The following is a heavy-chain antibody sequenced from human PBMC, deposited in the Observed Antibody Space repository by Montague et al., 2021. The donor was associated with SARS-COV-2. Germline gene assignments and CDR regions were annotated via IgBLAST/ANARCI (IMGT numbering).Heavy chain of an antibody. Sequence: SETLSLTCAVSGGSISSDNWWSWVRQSPEKGLEWIGEIFHSGSTNYNLSLKSRVTMSVDKSKNDFSLNLSPVTAADTAMYYCARRITMVRGVTKRNNWFDPWGRGILVTVSS. D-gene: IGHD3-10*01. V-gene: IGHV4-4*02. CDR1: GGSISSDNW. J-gene: IGHJ5*02. CDR3: ARRITMVRGVTKRNNWFDP. CDR2: IFHSGST.